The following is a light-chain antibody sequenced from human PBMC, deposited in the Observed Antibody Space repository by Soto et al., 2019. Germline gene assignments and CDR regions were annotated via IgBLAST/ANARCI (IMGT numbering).Light chain of an antibody. CDR3: QPYNSYSKT. V-gene: IGKV1-5*01. CDR2: DAS. CDR1: QSISSW. Sequence: DIQMTQYPSTLSASVGDRVTITCRASQSISSWLAWYQQKPGKAPKLLIYDASSLESGVPSRFSGSGSGTEFTLTISSLQPDDFATYYCQPYNSYSKTFGQGTKVEIK. J-gene: IGKJ1*01.